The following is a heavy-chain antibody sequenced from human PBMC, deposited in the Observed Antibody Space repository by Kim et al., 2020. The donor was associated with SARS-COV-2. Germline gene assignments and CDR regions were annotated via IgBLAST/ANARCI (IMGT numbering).Heavy chain of an antibody. J-gene: IGHJ2*01. D-gene: IGHD3-22*01. V-gene: IGHV4-39*01. CDR3: ARQAGITIIVVVIQGHFDL. CDR2: IYYSGST. Sequence: SETLSLTCTVSGGSISSSSYYWGWIRQPPGKGLEWIGSIYYSGSTYYNPSLKSRVTISVDTSKNQFSLKLSSVTAADTAVYYCARQAGITIIVVVIQGHFDLWGRGTLVTVSS. CDR1: GGSISSSSYY.